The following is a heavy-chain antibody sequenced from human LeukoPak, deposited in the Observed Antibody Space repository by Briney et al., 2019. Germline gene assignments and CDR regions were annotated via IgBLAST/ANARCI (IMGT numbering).Heavy chain of an antibody. J-gene: IGHJ4*02. CDR2: ISYDGSNK. D-gene: IGHD3-22*01. Sequence: PGRSLRLSCAASGFTFSSYAMHWVRQAPGKGLEWVAVISYDGSNKYYADSVKGRFTISRDNSKNTLYLQMNSLRAEDTAVYYCARVDSSGSLDDWGQGTLVTVSS. CDR1: GFTFSSYA. V-gene: IGHV3-30-3*01. CDR3: ARVDSSGSLDD.